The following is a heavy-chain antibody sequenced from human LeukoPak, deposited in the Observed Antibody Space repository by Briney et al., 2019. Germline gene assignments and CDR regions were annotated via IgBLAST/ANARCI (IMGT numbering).Heavy chain of an antibody. CDR3: TSSSWSLPLDY. Sequence: GASVKVSCKASGYTFTSYYMHWVRQARGQGLEWMGIINPSGGSTSYAEKFQGRVTMTRDTSTSTVYMELSSLRSEDTAVYYCTSSSWSLPLDYWGQGTLVTVSS. CDR1: GYTFTSYY. V-gene: IGHV1-46*03. D-gene: IGHD6-13*01. J-gene: IGHJ4*02. CDR2: INPSGGST.